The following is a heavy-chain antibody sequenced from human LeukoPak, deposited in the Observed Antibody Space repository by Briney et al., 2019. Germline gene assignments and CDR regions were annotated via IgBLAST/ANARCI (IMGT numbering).Heavy chain of an antibody. J-gene: IGHJ6*04. Sequence: PSETLSLTCTVSGGSINDYYWSWIRQPPGKGLEWIGYIYHSGTTNYNPSLKSRLTISVDMSKNQFSLKLSSVTAADTAVYYCARDAYFDSAGYYWYIDVWGKGTTVTISP. D-gene: IGHD5-12*01. CDR1: GGSINDYY. CDR3: ARDAYFDSAGYYWYIDV. CDR2: IYHSGTT. V-gene: IGHV4-59*01.